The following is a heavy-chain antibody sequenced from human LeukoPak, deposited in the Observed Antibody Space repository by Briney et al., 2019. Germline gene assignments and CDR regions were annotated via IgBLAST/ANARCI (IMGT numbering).Heavy chain of an antibody. D-gene: IGHD3-22*01. Sequence: PSETLSLTCTVSGGSISSSIYYWGWIRQPPGKGLEWIGSIYYSGSTYYNPSLKSRVIISVDTSKNQFSLKLKSVTATDMAVYYCARDNYYDTSGYFDYWGQGTLVTVSS. CDR2: IYYSGST. CDR1: GGSISSSIYY. CDR3: ARDNYYDTSGYFDY. J-gene: IGHJ4*02. V-gene: IGHV4-39*02.